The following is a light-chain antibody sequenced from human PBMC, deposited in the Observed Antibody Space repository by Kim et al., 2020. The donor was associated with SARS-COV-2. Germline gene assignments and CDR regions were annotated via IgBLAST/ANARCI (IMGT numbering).Light chain of an antibody. J-gene: IGLJ1*01. V-gene: IGLV1-47*01. CDR3: AAWDDSLSGYV. Sequence: GQRVTISCSGSSSNIGSNYVYCYPQLPGTAPKLLIYRNNQRPSGVPDRFSGSKSGTSASLAISGLRSEDEADYYCAAWDDSLSGYVFGTGTKVTVL. CDR2: RNN. CDR1: SSNIGSNY.